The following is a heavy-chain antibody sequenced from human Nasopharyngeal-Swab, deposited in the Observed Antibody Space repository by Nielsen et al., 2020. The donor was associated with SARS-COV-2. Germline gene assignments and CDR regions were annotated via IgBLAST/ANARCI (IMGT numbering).Heavy chain of an antibody. CDR2: ISAYNGNT. CDR1: GYTFKSFA. J-gene: IGHJ6*02. Sequence: ASVKVSCKASGYTFKSFAVNWVRQAPGQGLEWMGWISAYNGNTNYAQNLQGRVTMTTDTSTSTVYMELRSLRSDDTAVYYCAVDYCDYDSYYGMDVWGQGTTVTVSS. CDR3: AVDYCDYDSYYGMDV. D-gene: IGHD4-17*01. V-gene: IGHV1-18*01.